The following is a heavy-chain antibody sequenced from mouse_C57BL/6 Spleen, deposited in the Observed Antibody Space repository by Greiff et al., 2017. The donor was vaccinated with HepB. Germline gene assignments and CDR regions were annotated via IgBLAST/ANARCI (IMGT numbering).Heavy chain of an antibody. Sequence: EVQLQQSGAELVRPGASVKLSCTASGFNIKDDYMHWVKQRPEQGLEWIGWIDPENGDTEYASKFQGKATITADTSSNTADLQLSSLTSEDTAVYYCTTGYDGYYGGWFAYWGQGTLVTVSA. CDR1: GFNIKDDY. J-gene: IGHJ3*01. D-gene: IGHD2-3*01. CDR2: IDPENGDT. V-gene: IGHV14-4*01. CDR3: TTGYDGYYGGWFAY.